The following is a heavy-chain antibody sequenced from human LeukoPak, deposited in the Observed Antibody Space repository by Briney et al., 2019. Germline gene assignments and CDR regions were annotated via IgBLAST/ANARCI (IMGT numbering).Heavy chain of an antibody. CDR2: TSGSGVNS. V-gene: IGHV3-23*01. D-gene: IGHD5-12*01. Sequence: GGSLRLSCAASGFTLRSYDMSWVRQAPGKGLEWVAATSGSGVNSYYADSVRGRFTISRDNSKNTLYLQMDSLRAEDTALYYCAKEYSGYDFDYWGQGTLVTVS. J-gene: IGHJ4*02. CDR3: AKEYSGYDFDY. CDR1: GFTLRSYD.